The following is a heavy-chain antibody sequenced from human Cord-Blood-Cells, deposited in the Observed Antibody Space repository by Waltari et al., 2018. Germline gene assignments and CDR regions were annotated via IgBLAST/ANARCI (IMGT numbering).Heavy chain of an antibody. CDR2: ISWNSGSI. D-gene: IGHD7-27*01. J-gene: IGHJ3*02. CDR3: AKGTELGINDAFDI. CDR1: GFTFDDYA. V-gene: IGHV3-9*03. Sequence: EVQLVESGGGLVQPGRSLRLSCSASGFTFDDYAMQWVRQAPGKGLEWVSGISWNSGSIGYADSVKGRFTTSRDNAKNSLYLQMNSLRAEDMALYYCAKGTELGINDAFDIWGQGTMVTVSS.